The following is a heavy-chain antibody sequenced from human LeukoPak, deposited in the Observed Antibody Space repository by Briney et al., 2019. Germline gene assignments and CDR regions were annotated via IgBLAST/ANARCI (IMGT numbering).Heavy chain of an antibody. CDR1: GTTIRSGSYY. CDR3: ARQANYYDSECYFDY. J-gene: IGHJ4*02. CDR2: MYIGGRT. Sequence: SETLSLTCTVTGTTIRSGSYYWNWIRQAAGKGLEWIGRMYIGGRTTYNPSLKSRVTISVDTSKNQFSLKLSSVTAADTAVYYCARQANYYDSECYFDYWGQGTLVTVSS. D-gene: IGHD3-22*01. V-gene: IGHV4-61*02.